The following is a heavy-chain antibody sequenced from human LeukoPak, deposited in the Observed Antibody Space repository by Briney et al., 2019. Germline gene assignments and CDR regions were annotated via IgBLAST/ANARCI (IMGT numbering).Heavy chain of an antibody. CDR3: ARAVDDSSGYYYSYWFDP. V-gene: IGHV1-46*01. J-gene: IGHJ5*02. Sequence: ASVKVSCKASGYTFTSYYIHWVRQAPGQGLEWMGKINPSGDSTNYAQKFQGRVTMTTDTSTSTVYMELSSLRSEDTAVYYCARAVDDSSGYYYSYWFDPWGQGTLVTVSS. D-gene: IGHD3-22*01. CDR2: INPSGDST. CDR1: GYTFTSYY.